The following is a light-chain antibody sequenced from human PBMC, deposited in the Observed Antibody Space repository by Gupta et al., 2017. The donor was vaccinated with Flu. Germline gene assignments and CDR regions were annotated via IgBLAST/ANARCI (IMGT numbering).Light chain of an antibody. Sequence: GDRFTITCRASQNIDTWLAWYQQKAGKAPKLLIYKASSLQSGVPSRFSGSGSGTEFTLAISSLQPDDFASYYCQQYNSFSGTFGQGTKVEIK. CDR1: QNIDTW. CDR3: QQYNSFSGT. CDR2: KAS. V-gene: IGKV1-5*03. J-gene: IGKJ1*01.